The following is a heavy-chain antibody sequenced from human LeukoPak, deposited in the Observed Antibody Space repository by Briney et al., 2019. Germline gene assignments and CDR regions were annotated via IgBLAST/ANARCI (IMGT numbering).Heavy chain of an antibody. Sequence: ASVKVSCKASGYTFTGYYMHWVRQAPGQGLEWMGWINPNSGGTNYAQKFQGRVTMTRDTSISTAYMELSRPRSDDTAVYYCASRSSGYLGSPLDAFDIWGQGTMVTVSS. CDR1: GYTFTGYY. V-gene: IGHV1-2*02. CDR3: ASRSSGYLGSPLDAFDI. D-gene: IGHD3-22*01. J-gene: IGHJ3*02. CDR2: INPNSGGT.